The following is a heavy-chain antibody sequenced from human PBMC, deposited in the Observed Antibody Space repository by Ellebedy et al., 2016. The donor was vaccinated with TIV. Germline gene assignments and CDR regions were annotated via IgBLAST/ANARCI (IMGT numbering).Heavy chain of an antibody. D-gene: IGHD5-12*01. CDR3: ARGCIVATTYFDY. J-gene: IGHJ4*02. Sequence: GESLKISCATSGFAFSDFYMSWVRQAPGKGLEWVSYISGTSSIIYYADSVKGRFTISRDNAKNSLYLQMNSLRAEDTAVYYCARGCIVATTYFDYWGQGTLVTVSS. V-gene: IGHV3-11*01. CDR1: GFAFSDFY. CDR2: ISGTSSII.